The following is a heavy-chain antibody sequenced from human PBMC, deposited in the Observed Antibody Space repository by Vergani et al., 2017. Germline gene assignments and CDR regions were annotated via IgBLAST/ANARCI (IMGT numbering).Heavy chain of an antibody. V-gene: IGHV1-46*02. J-gene: IGHJ4*02. CDR2: VNFVTGAA. Sequence: QVQLVQSGAAVKKPGASAKVSCTASGYIFKNYYMHWLRLAPGQGFQWMGVVNFVTGAATSPQKFEGRITMTRDTSTATFYMDLSSLKYEDTAIYYCARSMCYCTSGSCRPYYFDLWGQGTLVTVSS. CDR3: ARSMCYCTSGSCRPYYFDL. CDR1: GYIFKNYY. D-gene: IGHD2-15*01.